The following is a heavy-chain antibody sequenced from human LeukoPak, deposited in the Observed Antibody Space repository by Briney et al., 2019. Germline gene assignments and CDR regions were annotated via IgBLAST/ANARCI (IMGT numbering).Heavy chain of an antibody. V-gene: IGHV3-30*02. CDR3: AKGGTIFGVVIEYYFDY. D-gene: IGHD3-3*01. J-gene: IGHJ4*02. CDR2: IRYDGSNK. CDR1: GFTFSSYG. Sequence: GGSLRLSCAASGFTFSSYGMHWVRQAPGKGLEWVAFIRYDGSNKYYADSVKGRFTISRGNSKNTLYLQMNSLRAEDTAVYYCAKGGTIFGVVIEYYFDYWGQGTLVTVSS.